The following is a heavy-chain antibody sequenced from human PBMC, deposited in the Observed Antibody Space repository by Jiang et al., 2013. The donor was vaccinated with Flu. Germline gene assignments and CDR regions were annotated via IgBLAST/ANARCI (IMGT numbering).Heavy chain of an antibody. CDR1: GGSISSYY. V-gene: IGHV4-59*08. D-gene: IGHD4-17*01. CDR3: ARHPIDYGDLTYYFDY. J-gene: IGHJ4*02. Sequence: PGLVKPSETLSLTCTVSGGSISSYYWSWIRQPPGKGLEWIGYIYYSGSTNYNPSLKSRVTISVDTSKNQFSLKLSSVTAADTAVYYCARHPIDYGDLTYYFDYWGQGTLVT. CDR2: IYYSGST.